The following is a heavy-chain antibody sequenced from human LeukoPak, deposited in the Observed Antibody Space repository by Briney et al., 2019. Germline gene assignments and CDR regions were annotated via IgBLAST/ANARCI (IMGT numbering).Heavy chain of an antibody. V-gene: IGHV1-18*01. Sequence: SVTESCMASRYTFTNFGIIWVRPAPGQGLEWMGWISTYNGNTNYAQKFKTRVTMTRDTSTSTTYMELTSLRSDDTALYYCARVGGWAREDYKADVFHIWGE. J-gene: IGHJ3*02. CDR1: RYTFTNFG. D-gene: IGHD6-19*01. CDR2: ISTYNGNT. CDR3: ARVGGWAREDYKADVFHI.